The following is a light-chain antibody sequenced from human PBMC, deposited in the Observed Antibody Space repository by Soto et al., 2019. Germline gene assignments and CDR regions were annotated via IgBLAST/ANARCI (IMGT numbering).Light chain of an antibody. CDR2: SDI. Sequence: QSVLTQPPSASGTPGQRVTVSCSGSSSNIGSNTVNWYQQLPGSAPKLLIHSDIQRPSGVPDRFSGSKSGTSASLAIRGLESEDEADYYCAAWDASLNGVVFGGGTKLTVL. CDR3: AAWDASLNGVV. V-gene: IGLV1-44*01. J-gene: IGLJ2*01. CDR1: SSNIGSNT.